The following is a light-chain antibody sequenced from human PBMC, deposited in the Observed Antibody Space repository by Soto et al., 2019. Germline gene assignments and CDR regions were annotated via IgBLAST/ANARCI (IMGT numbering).Light chain of an antibody. J-gene: IGLJ1*01. V-gene: IGLV2-14*01. Sequence: QSVLTQPASVSGSPGQSITISCTGTTSDIGTYSYVSWYQQHAGKAPKLIIYEVSHRPSGVSNRFSGSKSGGTASLTISGLQAEDEAHYYCCSSTGISTLLFVTGTKVTVL. CDR2: EVS. CDR1: TSDIGTYSY. CDR3: CSSTGISTLL.